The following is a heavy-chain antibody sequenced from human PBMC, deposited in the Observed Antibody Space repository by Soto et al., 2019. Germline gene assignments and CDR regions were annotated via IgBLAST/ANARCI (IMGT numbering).Heavy chain of an antibody. CDR2: IYYSGST. CDR3: VSDRMNDSSGYYYPFEP. V-gene: IGHV4-31*03. CDR1: GGSISSGGYY. D-gene: IGHD3-22*01. J-gene: IGHJ5*02. Sequence: QVQLQESGPGLVKPSQTLSLTCTVSGGSISSGGYYWSWIRQHPGKGLEWIGYIYYSGSTYYNPSHKSRVTISVDTSKNQFSLKLSSVTAADTAVYYCVSDRMNDSSGYYYPFEPWGQGTLVTVSS.